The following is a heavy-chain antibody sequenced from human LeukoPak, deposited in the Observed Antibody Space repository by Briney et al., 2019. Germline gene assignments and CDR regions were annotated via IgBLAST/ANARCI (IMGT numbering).Heavy chain of an antibody. D-gene: IGHD4-17*01. CDR1: GDSISSGSYY. CDR2: IYTSGST. CDR3: ARDTTVTTGRRNWFDP. V-gene: IGHV4-61*02. J-gene: IGHJ5*02. Sequence: PSQTLSLTCTVSGDSISSGSYYWRWVRQPAGKGLEWIVRIYTSGSTNYNPSLKSQLTISVDTSKNQFSLKLSSVTAADTAVYYCARDTTVTTGRRNWFDPWGQGTLVTVSS.